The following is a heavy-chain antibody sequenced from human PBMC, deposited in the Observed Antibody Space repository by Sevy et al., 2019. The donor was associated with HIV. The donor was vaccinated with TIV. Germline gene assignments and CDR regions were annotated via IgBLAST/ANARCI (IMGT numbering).Heavy chain of an antibody. J-gene: IGHJ3*02. CDR2: ISHDGVNE. V-gene: IGHV3-30*18. D-gene: IGHD6-13*01. Sequence: GGSLRLSCAASGFTFSSYGMHWVRQAPGKGLEWVAVISHDGVNEYCADSVKGRFTISRDNSKNTLYQQMNTLRAEDTAVYYWAKGGDSGSWGGGAFDIWGQGTMVTVSS. CDR1: GFTFSSYG. CDR3: AKGGDSGSWGGGAFDI.